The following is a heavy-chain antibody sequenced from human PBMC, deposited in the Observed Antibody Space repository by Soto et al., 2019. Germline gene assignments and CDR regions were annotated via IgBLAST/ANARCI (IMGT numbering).Heavy chain of an antibody. D-gene: IGHD6-13*01. CDR2: INAGNGNT. CDR1: GYTFTSYA. Sequence: QVQLVQSGAEVKKPGASVKVSCKASGYTFTSYAMHWVRQAPGQRLEWMGWINAGNGNTKYSQKFQGRVNITRDTSASTAYMELSSLRSEDTAVYYCARRDSSSWYSLDYWCQGTLVTVSS. V-gene: IGHV1-3*01. J-gene: IGHJ4*02. CDR3: ARRDSSSWYSLDY.